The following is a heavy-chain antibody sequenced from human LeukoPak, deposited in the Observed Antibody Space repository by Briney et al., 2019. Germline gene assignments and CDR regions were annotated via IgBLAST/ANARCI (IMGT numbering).Heavy chain of an antibody. CDR3: ARVGRVYSSSSGGYYYYYMDV. V-gene: IGHV4-61*02. CDR1: GGSISSGSYY. Sequence: SQTLSLTCTVSGGSISSGSYYWSWIRQPAGKGLEWIGRIYTSGGTNYNPSLKSRVTISVDTSKNQFSLKLSSVTAADTAVYYCARVGRVYSSSSGGYYYYYMDVWGKGTTVTVSS. J-gene: IGHJ6*03. CDR2: IYTSGGT. D-gene: IGHD6-6*01.